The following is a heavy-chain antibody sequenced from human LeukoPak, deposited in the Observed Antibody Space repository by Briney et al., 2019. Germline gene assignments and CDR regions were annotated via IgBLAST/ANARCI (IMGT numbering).Heavy chain of an antibody. V-gene: IGHV4-31*03. CDR2: IYYSGST. CDR1: GGSISSGGYY. CDR3: ARAAFRNWFDP. Sequence: KTSQTLSLTCTVSGGSISSGGYYWSWIRQHPGKGLEWIGYIYYSGSTYYNPSLKSRVTISVDTSKNQFSLKLSSVTAADTAVYYRARAAFRNWFDPWGQGTPVTVSS. J-gene: IGHJ5*02.